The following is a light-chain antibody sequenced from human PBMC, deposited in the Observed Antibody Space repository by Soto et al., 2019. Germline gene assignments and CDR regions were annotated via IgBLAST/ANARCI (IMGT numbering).Light chain of an antibody. CDR3: SSYTSSSTAV. CDR2: EVS. CDR1: SSDVGGYNY. J-gene: IGLJ1*01. V-gene: IGLV2-14*01. Sequence: QSVLTQPASVSGSRGQSITISCTGTSSDVGGYNYVSWYQQHPGKAPKLMIYEVSNRPSGVSNRFSGSKSDNTASLTISGLQAEDEADYYCSSYTSSSTAVFGTGTKLTVL.